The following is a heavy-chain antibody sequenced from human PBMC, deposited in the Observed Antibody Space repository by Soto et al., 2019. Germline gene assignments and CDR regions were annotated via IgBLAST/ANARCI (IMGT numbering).Heavy chain of an antibody. CDR2: ISSSSSTI. Sequence: GGSLRLSCAASGLTFSSYSMNWVRQAPGKGLEWVSYISSSSSTIYYADSVKGRFTISRDNAKNSLYLQMNSLRAEDTAVYYCARDRAYSSSWYSRELGYWGQGTLVTVSS. CDR1: GLTFSSYS. D-gene: IGHD6-13*01. J-gene: IGHJ4*02. CDR3: ARDRAYSSSWYSRELGY. V-gene: IGHV3-48*01.